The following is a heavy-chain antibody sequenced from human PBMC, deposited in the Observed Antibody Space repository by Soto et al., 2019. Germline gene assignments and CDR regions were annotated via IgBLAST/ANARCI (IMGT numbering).Heavy chain of an antibody. J-gene: IGHJ4*02. CDR2: IYYSGST. V-gene: IGHV4-61*01. CDR1: GGSVSSGSYY. Sequence: QVQLQESGPGLVKPSETLSLTCTVSGGSVSSGSYYWSWIRQPPGKGLEWIGYIYYSGSTNYNPSLESRVTMSLGTSENQFSLKLSSVTAADTAVYYCARGAVATSGGHDYWGQGTLVTVSS. CDR3: ARGAVATSGGHDY. D-gene: IGHD6-19*01.